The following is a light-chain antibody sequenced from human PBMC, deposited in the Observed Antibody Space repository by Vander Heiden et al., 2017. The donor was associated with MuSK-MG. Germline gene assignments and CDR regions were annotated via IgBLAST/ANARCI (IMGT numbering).Light chain of an antibody. CDR3: YQYYSEPLT. CDR1: QSIFSSSNSKDY. Sequence: DIVMTQSPDSLAVSLGERATINCKSSQSIFSSSNSKDYLAWYQQKPGQPPKLLIYWASTRESGVPDRFSASGSGTDFTLTISSMKAETVAVYYCYQYYSEPLTFAQGTKLEIK. CDR2: WAS. V-gene: IGKV4-1*01. J-gene: IGKJ2*01.